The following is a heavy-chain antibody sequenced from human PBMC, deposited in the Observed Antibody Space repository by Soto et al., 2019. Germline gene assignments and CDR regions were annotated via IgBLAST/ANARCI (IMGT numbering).Heavy chain of an antibody. CDR3: ASWDYYDSSGYYHVSNY. Sequence: QVQLQQWGAGLLKPSETLSLTCAVYGGSFSGYYWSWIRQPPGKGLAWIGEINHSGSTNYNPSLKSRVTISVDTSKNQFSLKLSSVTAADTAVYYCASWDYYDSSGYYHVSNYWGQGTLVTVSS. CDR1: GGSFSGYY. V-gene: IGHV4-34*01. CDR2: INHSGST. D-gene: IGHD3-22*01. J-gene: IGHJ4*02.